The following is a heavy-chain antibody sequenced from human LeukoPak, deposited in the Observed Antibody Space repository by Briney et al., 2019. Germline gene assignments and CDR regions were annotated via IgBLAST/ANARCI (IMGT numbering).Heavy chain of an antibody. CDR1: GFTFSSNY. J-gene: IGHJ6*02. CDR3: ARTNTAMVHYYYYGMDV. Sequence: GGSLRLSCAASGFTFSSNYMSWVRQAPGKGLEWVSVIYSGGSTYYADSVKGRFTISRDNSKNTLYLQMNSLRAEDTAVYYCARTNTAMVHYYYYGMDVWGQGTTVTVSS. CDR2: IYSGGST. D-gene: IGHD5-18*01. V-gene: IGHV3-66*01.